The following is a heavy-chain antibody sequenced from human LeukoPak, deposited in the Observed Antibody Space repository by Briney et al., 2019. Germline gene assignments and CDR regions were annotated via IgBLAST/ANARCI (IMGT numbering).Heavy chain of an antibody. V-gene: IGHV4-34*01. J-gene: IGHJ4*02. D-gene: IGHD2-15*01. CDR2: INHSGST. CDR3: ARETRDCSGGSCYSNFDY. CDR1: GGSFSGYY. Sequence: SETLSLTCAVYGGSFSGYYWSWIRQPPGKGLEWIGEINHSGSTNYNPSLKSRVTISVDMSKNQFSLKLSSVTAADTAVYYCARETRDCSGGSCYSNFDYWGQGTLVTVSS.